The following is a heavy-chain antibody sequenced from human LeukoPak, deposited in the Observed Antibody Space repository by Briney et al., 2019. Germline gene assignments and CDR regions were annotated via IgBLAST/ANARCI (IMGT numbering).Heavy chain of an antibody. D-gene: IGHD3-10*01. J-gene: IGHJ6*02. Sequence: HPGRSLRLSCAASGFTFSSYTMHWVRQAPGKGLEWVSVISYDGSNRYYADSVKGRFTISRDNSKNTLYLQMNSLRAEDTAVYYCAKERIWFGELLRSKDVWGQGTTVTVSS. CDR3: AKERIWFGELLRSKDV. V-gene: IGHV3-30-3*01. CDR2: ISYDGSNR. CDR1: GFTFSSYT.